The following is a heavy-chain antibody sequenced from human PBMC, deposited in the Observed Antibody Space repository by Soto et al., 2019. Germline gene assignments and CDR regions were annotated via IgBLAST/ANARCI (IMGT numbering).Heavy chain of an antibody. J-gene: IGHJ4*02. D-gene: IGHD4-17*01. CDR2: INPNSGGT. Sequence: ASVKVSCKASGYTFTGYYMHWVRQAPGQGLEWMGWINPNSGGTNYAQKFQGRVTMTRDTSISTAYMELSRLRSDDTAVYYCASDRGADGAYDHYAYSAQGTLDTVSS. V-gene: IGHV1-2*02. CDR1: GYTFTGYY. CDR3: ASDRGADGAYDHYAY.